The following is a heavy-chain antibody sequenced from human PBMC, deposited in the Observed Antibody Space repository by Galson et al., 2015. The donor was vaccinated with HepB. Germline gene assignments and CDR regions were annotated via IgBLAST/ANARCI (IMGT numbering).Heavy chain of an antibody. CDR1: GFTFSHYG. CDR2: ISRHGDTK. CDR3: GIDPGPTDV. Sequence: SLRLSCAASGFTFSHYGMVWVRQVPGKGLEWMSFISRHGDTKLYADSVKGRFSISRDNSGNTLHLLMNSLSAEDTAVYYCGIDPGPTDVWGNGTTVTVSS. J-gene: IGHJ6*04. V-gene: IGHV3-30*03. D-gene: IGHD7-27*01.